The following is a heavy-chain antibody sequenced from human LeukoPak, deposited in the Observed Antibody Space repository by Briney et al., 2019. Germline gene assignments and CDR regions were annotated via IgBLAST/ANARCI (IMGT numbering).Heavy chain of an antibody. CDR3: ARAERGGLPHCDY. V-gene: IGHV3-33*01. D-gene: IGHD3-16*01. Sequence: PGGSLRLSCAASGFTFSSYGMHWVRQAPGKGLEWVAVIWYDGSNKYYADSVKGRFTISRDNPKNTLYLQMNSLRAEDTAVYYCARAERGGLPHCDYWGQGTLVAVSS. J-gene: IGHJ4*02. CDR2: IWYDGSNK. CDR1: GFTFSSYG.